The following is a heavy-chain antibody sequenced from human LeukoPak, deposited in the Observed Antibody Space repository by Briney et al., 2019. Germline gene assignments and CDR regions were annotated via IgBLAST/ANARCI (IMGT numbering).Heavy chain of an antibody. CDR2: IIPILGTA. J-gene: IGHJ5*02. Sequence: ASVKVSCKASGGTFSSYAISWVREAPGQGLEWMGGIIPILGTANYAQKFQGRVTITTDASTSTAYMELSSLRSEDTAVYYCARDLTGTNWFDPWGQGTLVTVSS. D-gene: IGHD1-7*01. CDR1: GGTFSSYA. V-gene: IGHV1-69*05. CDR3: ARDLTGTNWFDP.